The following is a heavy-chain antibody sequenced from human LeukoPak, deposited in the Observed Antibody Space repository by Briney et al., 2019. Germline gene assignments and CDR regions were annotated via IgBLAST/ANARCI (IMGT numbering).Heavy chain of an antibody. CDR3: ARVLEPGYDKGAFDY. J-gene: IGHJ4*02. Sequence: PGGSLRLSCAASGFTFSSYGMHWVRQAPGKGLEWVAFIRYDGSNKYYADSVKGRFTISRDNAKNSLYLQMISLRAEDTAVYYCARVLEPGYDKGAFDYWGQGTLVTVSS. D-gene: IGHD5-12*01. V-gene: IGHV3-30*02. CDR2: IRYDGSNK. CDR1: GFTFSSYG.